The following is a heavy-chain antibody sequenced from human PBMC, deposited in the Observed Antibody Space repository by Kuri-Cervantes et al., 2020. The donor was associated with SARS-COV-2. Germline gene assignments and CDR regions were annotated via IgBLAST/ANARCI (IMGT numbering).Heavy chain of an antibody. Sequence: GESLKISCVASGLTFNVYDMSWVRQAPGKGLEWVSAIGSRGSTFYADSVKGRFTISRGNSENTLYLQMSSLRADDTAVYYCAKDPLGYCSSTSCYPTGRYFQHWGQGTLVTVSS. CDR1: GLTFNVYD. D-gene: IGHD2-2*01. CDR2: IGSRGST. J-gene: IGHJ1*01. V-gene: IGHV3-23*01. CDR3: AKDPLGYCSSTSCYPTGRYFQH.